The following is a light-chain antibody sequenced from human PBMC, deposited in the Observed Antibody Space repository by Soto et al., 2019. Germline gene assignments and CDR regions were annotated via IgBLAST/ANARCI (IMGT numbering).Light chain of an antibody. CDR1: SSDVGGYNY. Sequence: QSALTQPASVSGSPGQSITIACTGTSSDVGGYNYVSWYQQHPGKAPKLMIYDRPSGVSNRFSGSKSGNTASLTISGLQAEDEADYYCSSYTSSSLYVFGTGTKLTVL. V-gene: IGLV2-14*01. J-gene: IGLJ1*01. CDR3: SSYTSSSLYV.